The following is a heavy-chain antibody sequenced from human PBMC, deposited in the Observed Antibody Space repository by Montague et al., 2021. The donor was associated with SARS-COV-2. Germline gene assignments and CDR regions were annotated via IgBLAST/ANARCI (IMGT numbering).Heavy chain of an antibody. CDR3: AKVGRKVEHCSGGSCYANWFDP. Sequence: SLRLSCAASGFTFSSYAMSWVRQAPGKGLEWVSAISGSGGSTYYADSVKGRFTISRDNSKNTLYLQMNSLRAEDTAVYYCAKVGRKVEHCSGGSCYANWFDPWGQGTLVTVSS. D-gene: IGHD2-15*01. V-gene: IGHV3-23*01. CDR2: ISGSGGST. CDR1: GFTFSSYA. J-gene: IGHJ5*02.